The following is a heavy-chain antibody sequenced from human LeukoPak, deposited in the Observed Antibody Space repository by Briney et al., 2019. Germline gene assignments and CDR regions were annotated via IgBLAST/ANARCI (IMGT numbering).Heavy chain of an antibody. V-gene: IGHV1-2*02. CDR2: INPNSGGT. Sequence: ASVRVSCKASGYTFTGYHMHWVRQAPGQGLEWMGWINPNSGGTNYAQKFQGRVTMTRDTSISTAYMELSRLRSDDTAVYYCARVGGPGVAQFDYWGQGTLVTVSS. J-gene: IGHJ4*02. CDR1: GYTFTGYH. CDR3: ARVGGPGVAQFDY. D-gene: IGHD3-16*01.